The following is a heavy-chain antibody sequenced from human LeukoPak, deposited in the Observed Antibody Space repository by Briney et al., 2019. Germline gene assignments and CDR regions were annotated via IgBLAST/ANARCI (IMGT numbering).Heavy chain of an antibody. CDR1: GFTFSSYW. V-gene: IGHV3-7*03. D-gene: IGHD2-15*01. J-gene: IGHJ4*02. CDR3: ARRVTSRYCSGGSCSGYYFDY. Sequence: GGSLRLSCAASGFTFSSYWMSWVRQAPGKGLEWVANIKKDGSEKYYVDSVKGRFTISRDNAKNSLYLQMNSLRAEDTALYYCARRVTSRYCSGGSCSGYYFDYWGQGTLVTVSS. CDR2: IKKDGSEK.